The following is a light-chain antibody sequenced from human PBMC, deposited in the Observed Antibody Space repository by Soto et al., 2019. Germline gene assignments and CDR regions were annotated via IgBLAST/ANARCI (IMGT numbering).Light chain of an antibody. CDR1: SSNIGAGYD. V-gene: IGLV1-40*01. Sequence: QSVLTQPPSVSGAPGQRVTISCTGSSSNIGAGYDVHWYQQLPGTAPKLLIYGNSNRPSGVPDRFSGSKSGTSASLAIAGLQAEDEADYDCQSCDSILSVVFGGGTKLTVL. CDR2: GNS. J-gene: IGLJ2*01. CDR3: QSCDSILSVV.